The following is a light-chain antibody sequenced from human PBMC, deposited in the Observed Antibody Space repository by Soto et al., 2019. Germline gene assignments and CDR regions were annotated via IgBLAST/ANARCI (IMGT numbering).Light chain of an antibody. CDR2: SAS. Sequence: DIQMTQSPSSLYASVGDRVTITCRASQDIGYVLTWYQQRLGKVPKLIIYSASSLFSGAPSRFSGSGSGTDFTLTIFNLQPDDVATYYCQQYASLPITFGQGTRLEIK. CDR1: QDIGYV. J-gene: IGKJ5*01. CDR3: QQYASLPIT. V-gene: IGKV1-27*01.